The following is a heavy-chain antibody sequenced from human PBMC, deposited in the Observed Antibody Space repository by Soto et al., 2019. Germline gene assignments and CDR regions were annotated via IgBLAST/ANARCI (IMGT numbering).Heavy chain of an antibody. CDR1: GGTFSSYA. D-gene: IGHD5-18*01. J-gene: IGHJ6*02. Sequence: VASVKVSCKASGGTFSSYAISWVRQAPGQGLEWMGGTIPIFGTANYAQKFQGRVTITADESTSTAYMELSSLRSEDTAVYYCACVDTAMVYSYYYYGMDVWGQGTTVTVSS. CDR3: ACVDTAMVYSYYYYGMDV. CDR2: TIPIFGTA. V-gene: IGHV1-69*13.